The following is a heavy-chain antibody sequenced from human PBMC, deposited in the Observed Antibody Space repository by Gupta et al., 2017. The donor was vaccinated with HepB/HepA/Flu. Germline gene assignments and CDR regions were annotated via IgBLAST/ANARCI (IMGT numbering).Heavy chain of an antibody. CDR2: MNQHGSVI. D-gene: IGHD2/OR15-2a*01. J-gene: IGHJ4*02. Sequence: EVQLAESVCGLVQPAGSLRLYCAASGFTVSSYWMHWVRQSPGKGLVWVSRMNQHGSVINYADSVKGRFTISRDNTKNALYLQMNRLRAEDTAIYFCSRDTFGPYDYWGQGTLVTGSS. V-gene: IGHV3-74*01. CDR1: GFTVSSYW. CDR3: SRDTFGPYDY.